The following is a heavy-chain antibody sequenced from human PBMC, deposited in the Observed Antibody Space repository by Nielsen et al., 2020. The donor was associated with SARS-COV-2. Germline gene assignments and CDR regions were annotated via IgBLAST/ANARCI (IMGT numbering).Heavy chain of an antibody. CDR1: GGAIRVGDYY. D-gene: IGHD5-24*01. CDR3: ARGRDGYSYFDS. J-gene: IGHJ4*02. V-gene: IGHV4-30-4*01. CDR2: IYYSGST. Sequence: SETLSLTCTVSGGAIRVGDYYWSWIRQHPGKGLEWIGYIYYSGSTYYNPSLMSRISMSLDTSKNQVSLTLSSVSAADTAVYYCARGRDGYSYFDSWGQGTLVTVSS.